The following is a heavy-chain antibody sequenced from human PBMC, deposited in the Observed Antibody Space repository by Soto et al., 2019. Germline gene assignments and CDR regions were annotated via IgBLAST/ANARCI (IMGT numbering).Heavy chain of an antibody. D-gene: IGHD2-21*01. J-gene: IGHJ3*02. CDR2: IRSKANSYAT. V-gene: IGHV3-73*02. CDR3: ARHRIIWANHVTTMVSNVGFDI. Sequence: EVQLVESGGGLVQPGGSLKLSCAAAGFSFSGSAMHWVRQSSGKGLEWVGRIRSKANSYATAYAASGTGRFTVSRDDSKNTTYLQMNSLKTEDTAIYYCARHRIIWANHVTTMVSNVGFDIWGQGTTVTVSS. CDR1: GFSFSGSA.